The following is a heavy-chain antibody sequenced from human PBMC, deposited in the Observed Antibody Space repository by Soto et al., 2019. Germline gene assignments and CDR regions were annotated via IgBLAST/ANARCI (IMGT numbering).Heavy chain of an antibody. D-gene: IGHD3-22*01. Sequence: GASVKVSCKASGGTFSSYAISWVRQAPGQGLEWMGWISAYNGNTNYAQKLQGRVTMTTDTSTSTAYMELRSLRSDDTAVYYCARATQYYDSPDAFDIWGQGTMVTVSS. CDR2: ISAYNGNT. CDR3: ARATQYYDSPDAFDI. CDR1: GGTFSSYA. J-gene: IGHJ3*02. V-gene: IGHV1-18*01.